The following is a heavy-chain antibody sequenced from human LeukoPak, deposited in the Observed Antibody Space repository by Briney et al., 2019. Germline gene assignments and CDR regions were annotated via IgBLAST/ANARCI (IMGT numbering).Heavy chain of an antibody. D-gene: IGHD5-24*01. V-gene: IGHV3-30*18. CDR3: AKDVSGDGYILDL. J-gene: IGHJ2*01. CDR2: ISYDGSNK. Sequence: GRSLRLSCAASGFTFSSYGMHWVRQAPGKGLEWVAVISYDGSNKYYADSVKGRFTISRDNSKNTLYLQMNCLRAEDTAVYYCAKDVSGDGYILDLWGRGTLVTVSS. CDR1: GFTFSSYG.